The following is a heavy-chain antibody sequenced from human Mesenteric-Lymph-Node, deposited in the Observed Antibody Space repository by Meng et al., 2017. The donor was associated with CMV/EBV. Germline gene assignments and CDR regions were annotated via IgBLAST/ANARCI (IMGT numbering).Heavy chain of an antibody. CDR2: ISSSGSTI. V-gene: IGHV3-11*04. CDR3: ARDWASLDF. CDR1: GFTFSDYY. D-gene: IGHD3-16*01. J-gene: IGHJ4*02. Sequence: GGSLRLSCADYGFTFSDYYMSWIRQAPGKGLEWVSYISSSGSTIYYADSVKGRFTISRDNAKNALYLQMNSLRAKDTAVYHCARDWASLDFWGQGTLVTVSS.